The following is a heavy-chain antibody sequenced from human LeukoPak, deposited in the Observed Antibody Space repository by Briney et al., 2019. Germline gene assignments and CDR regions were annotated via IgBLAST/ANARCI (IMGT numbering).Heavy chain of an antibody. CDR1: GFTFSSYC. D-gene: IGHD3-3*01. J-gene: IGHJ4*02. V-gene: IGHV3-7*03. Sequence: GGSLRLSCAASGFTFSSYCMSWVRQAPGKGREWVANINQDGSEKYYVDSVKGRFTISRDNAKNSLYLQMNSLRAEDTAVYYCAREPKRTNHYDFWSGYSSVGLDYWGQGTLVTVSS. CDR2: INQDGSEK. CDR3: AREPKRTNHYDFWSGYSSVGLDY.